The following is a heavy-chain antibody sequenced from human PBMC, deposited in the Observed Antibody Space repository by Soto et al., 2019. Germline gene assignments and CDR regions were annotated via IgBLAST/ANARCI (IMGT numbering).Heavy chain of an antibody. CDR2: ISGRDGNI. V-gene: IGHV3-11*01. CDR1: GFTFSDSF. J-gene: IGHJ6*03. CDR3: EGDQGPNYMAV. Sequence: PGGSLRLSCAASGFTFSDSFMSWSRQTPGKGLEWLSYISGRDGNIYYADSVRGRFTISRDNAKNSVYLQMNSLRAEDTAVYYCEGDQGPNYMAVWGKGTTVTVS.